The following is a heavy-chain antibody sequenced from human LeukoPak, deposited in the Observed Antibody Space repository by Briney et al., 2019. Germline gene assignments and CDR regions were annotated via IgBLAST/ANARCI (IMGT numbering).Heavy chain of an antibody. CDR3: ETAVQLRPF. CDR1: GFVFRSYP. V-gene: IGHV3-30*04. D-gene: IGHD1-1*01. Sequence: GGSLRLSCAASGFVFRSYPMQWVRQAPGKGLEWVTIISYDGNHIFYADSVKGRFTISRDNSKNTLYLQMNGLRPEDTAVYYCETAVQLRPFWGQGTLVTVSS. J-gene: IGHJ4*02. CDR2: ISYDGNHI.